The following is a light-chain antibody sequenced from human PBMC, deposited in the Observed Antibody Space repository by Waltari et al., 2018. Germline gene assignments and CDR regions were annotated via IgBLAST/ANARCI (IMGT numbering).Light chain of an antibody. CDR2: KAS. Sequence: PSTLSASVGDRVTITCRASQSISSWLAWYQQKPGKAPKLLIYKASSLESGVPSRFSGSGSGTEFTLTISSLQPDDFATYYCQQYNSYSYTFGQGTKLEIK. J-gene: IGKJ2*01. CDR1: QSISSW. V-gene: IGKV1-5*03. CDR3: QQYNSYSYT.